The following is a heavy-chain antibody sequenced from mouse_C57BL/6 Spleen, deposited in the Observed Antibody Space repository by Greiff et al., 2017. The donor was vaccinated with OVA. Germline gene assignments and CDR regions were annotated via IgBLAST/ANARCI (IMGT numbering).Heavy chain of an antibody. CDR1: GYSFTDYY. V-gene: IGHV1-76*01. D-gene: IGHD1-1*01. CDR3: EREGGGYYGLDY. Sequence: QVQLQQSGAELVRPGASVKLSCKASGYSFTDYYINWVKQRPGQGLEWIARIYPGSGNNYYNEKFKGKATLTAEKSSSTAYMQLSSLASEDSAVYFCEREGGGYYGLDYWGQGTTLTVSS. J-gene: IGHJ2*01. CDR2: IYPGSGNN.